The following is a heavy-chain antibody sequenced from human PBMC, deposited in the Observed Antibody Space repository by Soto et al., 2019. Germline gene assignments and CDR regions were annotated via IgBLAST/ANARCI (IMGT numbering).Heavy chain of an antibody. J-gene: IGHJ5*02. CDR2: INGDGSDI. CDR3: ARDQTTGDWFDA. D-gene: IGHD4-17*01. V-gene: IGHV3-74*03. CDR1: GFDFSSYW. Sequence: EVQLVESGGGLIEPGGSLRLSSGASGFDFSSYWMHWVRKAPGKGLVWVSRINGDGSDIKYADSVKGRFTISRDNAKNTVYLQMNSLRADDTAVYYCARDQTTGDWFDAWGQGALVTVSS.